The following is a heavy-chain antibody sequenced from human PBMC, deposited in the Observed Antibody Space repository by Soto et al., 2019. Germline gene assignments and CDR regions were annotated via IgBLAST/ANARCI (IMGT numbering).Heavy chain of an antibody. Sequence: QVQLVQSGAEVQKPGSSVRVSCKASGGSFTKYPFSWVRQAPGQGLEWMGGIIPMFGTPNYAQKFQGRVTITADESTTTVYMDLSSLRFEDTAVYFFARALRDGNYYSGLAVWGQGTTVTVSS. J-gene: IGHJ6*02. D-gene: IGHD4-17*01. CDR3: ARALRDGNYYSGLAV. CDR2: IIPMFGTP. CDR1: GGSFTKYP. V-gene: IGHV1-69*01.